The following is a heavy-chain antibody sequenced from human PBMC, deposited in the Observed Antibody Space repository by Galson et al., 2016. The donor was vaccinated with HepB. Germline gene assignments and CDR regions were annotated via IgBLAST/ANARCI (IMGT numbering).Heavy chain of an antibody. D-gene: IGHD6-25*01. J-gene: IGHJ4*02. CDR3: ASAPAATESDY. Sequence: SLRLSCAASGFTFSGYWMTWVRQAPGKGLEWVANIKQDGSEKNYVDSVKGRFTISRDNAKNLVYLQMNSLRAEDTAMYYCASAPAATESDYWGQGTLVPVPP. CDR2: IKQDGSEK. V-gene: IGHV3-7*01. CDR1: GFTFSGYW.